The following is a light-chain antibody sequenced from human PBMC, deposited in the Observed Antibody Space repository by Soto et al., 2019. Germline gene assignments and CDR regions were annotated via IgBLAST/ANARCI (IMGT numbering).Light chain of an antibody. CDR2: GAS. CDR1: QSISSE. V-gene: IGKV3-15*01. CDR3: QQRSNWPPEYT. J-gene: IGKJ2*01. Sequence: EIVMTQSPATLSVSPGERATLSCRASQSISSELAWYQQKPGQPPRLLIYGASTRATGVPARFTGSGSGSDFTLTISGLQSEDFAVYYCQQRSNWPPEYTFGQGTKLEIK.